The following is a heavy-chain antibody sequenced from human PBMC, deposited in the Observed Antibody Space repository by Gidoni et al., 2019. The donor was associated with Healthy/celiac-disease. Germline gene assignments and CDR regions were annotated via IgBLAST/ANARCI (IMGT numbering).Heavy chain of an antibody. V-gene: IGHV4-31*11. CDR1: GRTYGPGGDY. J-gene: IGHJ6*02. D-gene: IGHD6-13*01. CDR3: ARFRYSSSWYGYYGMDV. CDR2: IYYSGST. Sequence: VHLQESGPGQVKPSWRLLLELAPSGRTYGPGGDYWSLIRQNPGKGLEWIGYIYYSGSTYYNPSLKSRVTMSVDTSKNQFSLRLSSVTAADTAVYYCARFRYSSSWYGYYGMDVWGQGTTVTVSS.